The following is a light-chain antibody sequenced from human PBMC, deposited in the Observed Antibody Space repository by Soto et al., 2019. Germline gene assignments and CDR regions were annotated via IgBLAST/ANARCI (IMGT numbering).Light chain of an antibody. J-gene: IGLJ1*01. V-gene: IGLV2-14*01. CDR2: EVT. Sequence: QSVLTQPASVSGSPGQSIAISCTGTSRDVGGYDYVSWYQQHPDKATKLIIYEVTKRPSGVSNRFSGSKSGNTASLTISGLQPDDEADYYCSSHTSGDTRVFGSGTKLTVL. CDR3: SSHTSGDTRV. CDR1: SRDVGGYDY.